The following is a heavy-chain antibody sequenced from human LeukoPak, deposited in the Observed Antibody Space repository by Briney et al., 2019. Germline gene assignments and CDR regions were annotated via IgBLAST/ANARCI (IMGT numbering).Heavy chain of an antibody. D-gene: IGHD3-10*01. CDR1: GFAFSSYW. CDR3: ARAPLLWFGEFHFDY. Sequence: GGSLRLSCAASGFAFSSYWMHWVRQAPGKGLVWVSRIYSDGSSTNYADSVMGRFTISRDNAKNTLYLQMNSLRAEDTAVYYCARAPLLWFGEFHFDYWGQGTLVTVSS. J-gene: IGHJ4*02. CDR2: IYSDGSST. V-gene: IGHV3-74*01.